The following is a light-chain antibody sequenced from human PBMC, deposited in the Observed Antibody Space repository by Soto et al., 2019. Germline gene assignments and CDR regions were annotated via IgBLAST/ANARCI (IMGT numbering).Light chain of an antibody. CDR2: DVS. J-gene: IGLJ2*01. CDR3: CSLAGGNIFSV. V-gene: IGLV2-11*01. CDR1: SSDVGRYNY. Sequence: QSALTQPRSVSGSPGQSVTISCTGTSSDVGRYNYVSWYQHHPGKAPKFIMFDVSSRPSGVPDRFSGSKSGNTASLTIYGLPAEDGAAYYFCSLAGGNIFSVFGGGTKLTVL.